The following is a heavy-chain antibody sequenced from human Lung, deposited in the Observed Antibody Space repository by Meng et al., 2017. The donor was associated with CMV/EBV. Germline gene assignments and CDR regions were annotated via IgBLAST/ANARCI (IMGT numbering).Heavy chain of an antibody. V-gene: IGHV3-72*01. CDR3: TRGHSGIHIYDFDI. CDR2: AANKANSYTT. Sequence: GGSXRLXXAGSGFTFSDHYIDWVRQAPGKGLEWVGRAANKANSYTTEYAASVKGRFTFSRDDSENSLYLQMNSLRSEDTAVYYCTRGHSGIHIYDFDIWGQGTXVTVSS. J-gene: IGHJ3*02. CDR1: GFTFSDHY. D-gene: IGHD1-26*01.